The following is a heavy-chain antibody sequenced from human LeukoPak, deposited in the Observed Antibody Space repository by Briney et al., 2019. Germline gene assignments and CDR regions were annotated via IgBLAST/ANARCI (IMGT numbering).Heavy chain of an antibody. Sequence: PGGSLRLSCSASGFTLSIYTMYWVRQAPGKGLEYVSCISSNGGSTYYADSVKGRFTISRDNSRYTLYLHMSNLRAEDTAVYYCVKPSYGDSFFDYWGQGTLVTVSS. CDR1: GFTLSIYT. D-gene: IGHD4-17*01. V-gene: IGHV3-64D*09. CDR2: ISSNGGST. J-gene: IGHJ4*02. CDR3: VKPSYGDSFFDY.